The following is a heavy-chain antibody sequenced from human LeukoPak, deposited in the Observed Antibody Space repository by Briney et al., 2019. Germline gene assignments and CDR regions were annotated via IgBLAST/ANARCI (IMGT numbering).Heavy chain of an antibody. CDR2: LAYDGAA. D-gene: IGHD4-23*01. Sequence: SGGSLRLSCAASGFTVSSNYMSWVRQAPGKGLEWVSTLAYDGAAWYVDSVKGRFTISRDTSKNTLFLRMNSLRAEDTAVYYCAKGPNNIDYRGFDIWGQGTMVTVSS. V-gene: IGHV3-53*01. CDR1: GFTVSSNY. CDR3: AKGPNNIDYRGFDI. J-gene: IGHJ3*02.